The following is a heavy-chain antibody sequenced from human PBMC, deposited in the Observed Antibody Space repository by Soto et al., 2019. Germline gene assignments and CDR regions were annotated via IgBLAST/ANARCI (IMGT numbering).Heavy chain of an antibody. CDR1: GYTFTSYY. Sequence: ASVKVSCKASGYTFTSYYMHWVRQAPGQRLERMGWFNAGNGNTKYSQKFQGRVTITRDTSASTAYMELSSLRSEDTAVYYCASSNIVAAPYGMDVWGQGTTVTVSS. D-gene: IGHD6-13*01. CDR2: FNAGNGNT. V-gene: IGHV1-3*01. J-gene: IGHJ6*02. CDR3: ASSNIVAAPYGMDV.